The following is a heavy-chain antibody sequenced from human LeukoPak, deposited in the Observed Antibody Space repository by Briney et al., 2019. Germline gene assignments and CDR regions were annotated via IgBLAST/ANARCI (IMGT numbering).Heavy chain of an antibody. J-gene: IGHJ4*02. V-gene: IGHV4-59*01. CDR2: IYYSGST. CDR3: AREDSSGWSFDY. D-gene: IGHD6-19*01. Sequence: SETLSLTCTVSGGSISSYYWSWIRQPPGKGLEWIGYIYYSGSTNYNPSLKSRVTISVDTSKSQFSLKLSSVTAADTAVYYCAREDSSGWSFDYWGQGTLVTVSS. CDR1: GGSISSYY.